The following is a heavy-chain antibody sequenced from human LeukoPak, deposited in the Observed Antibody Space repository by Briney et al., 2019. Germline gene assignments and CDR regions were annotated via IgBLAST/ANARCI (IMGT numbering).Heavy chain of an antibody. D-gene: IGHD5-24*01. J-gene: IGHJ4*02. CDR2: INPNSGGT. V-gene: IGHV1-2*02. Sequence: GASVKVSCKASGYTFTGYYMHWVRQALGQGLEWMGWINPNSGGTNYAQKFQGRVTMTRDTSISTAYMELSRLRSDDTAVYYCAGVEMATSTDYDYWGQGTLVTVSS. CDR1: GYTFTGYY. CDR3: AGVEMATSTDYDY.